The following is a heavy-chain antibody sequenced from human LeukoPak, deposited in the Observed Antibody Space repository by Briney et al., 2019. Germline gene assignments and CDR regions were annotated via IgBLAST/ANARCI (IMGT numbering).Heavy chain of an antibody. CDR3: ALYSSSWYWFDP. Sequence: ASVKVSCKASGYTFTSYGISWVRQAPGQGLECMGWISAYNGNTNYAQKLQGRVTMTTDTSTSTAYMELRSLRSDDTAVYYCALYSSSWYWFDPWGQGTLVTVSS. CDR1: GYTFTSYG. CDR2: ISAYNGNT. V-gene: IGHV1-18*01. D-gene: IGHD6-13*01. J-gene: IGHJ5*02.